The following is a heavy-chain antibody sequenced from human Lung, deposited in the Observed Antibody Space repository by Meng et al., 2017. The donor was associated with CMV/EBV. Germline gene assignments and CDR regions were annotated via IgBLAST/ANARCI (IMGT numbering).Heavy chain of an antibody. CDR3: ARDRFEDYDFWSGYSLTDYYGMDV. J-gene: IGHJ6*01. D-gene: IGHD3-3*01. CDR1: GSTFSSYW. Sequence: GESXKISCAASGSTFSSYWMSWVRQAPGKGLEWVANIKQDGSEKYYVDSVKGRFTISRDNAKNSLYLQMNSLRAEDTAVYYCARDRFEDYDFWSGYSLTDYYGMDVWGQGNXV. V-gene: IGHV3-7*01. CDR2: IKQDGSEK.